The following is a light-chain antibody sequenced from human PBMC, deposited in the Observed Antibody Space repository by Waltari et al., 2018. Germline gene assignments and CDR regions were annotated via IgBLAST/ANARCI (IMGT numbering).Light chain of an antibody. CDR2: DTD. J-gene: IGLJ3*02. CDR3: LLSYSGSYWV. CDR1: TGAVTSGHY. V-gene: IGLV7-46*01. Sequence: QAVVTQEPSLTVSPGGTVTLTCDSSTGAVTSGHYPYWFQQKPGQAPRTLIYDTDYKHSRTPARFSGSLRGGKAALTLSGAQPEDEADYYCLLSYSGSYWVFGGGTRLTVL.